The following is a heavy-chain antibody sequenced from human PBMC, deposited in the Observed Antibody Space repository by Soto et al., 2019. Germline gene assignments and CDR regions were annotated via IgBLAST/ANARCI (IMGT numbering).Heavy chain of an antibody. CDR2: VSASGGTT. CDR1: GFTFGNYA. Sequence: GGSLRLSCAASGFTFGNYAMSWVRQAPGKGLEWVSAVSASGGTTYYAAPVKGRFTISRDNSKNTLYLQINSLRAEDTAVYYCAGDYVNNWGQGTLVTVSS. V-gene: IGHV3-23*01. D-gene: IGHD4-17*01. J-gene: IGHJ4*02. CDR3: AGDYVNN.